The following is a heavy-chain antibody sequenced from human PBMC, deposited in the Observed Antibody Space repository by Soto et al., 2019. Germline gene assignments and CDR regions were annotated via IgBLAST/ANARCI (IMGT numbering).Heavy chain of an antibody. CDR3: ARGILTSFLEHFAH. CDR2: LSYSGSV. Sequence: QLQVQESGPGLVKPSETLSLICTVSGDSVSSSGYYWGWIRQPPGKGLEWIGSLSYSGSVYYNPSLRSRVTISVDTSKNQISLRLSSVTAADTAVYYCARGILTSFLEHFAHWGQGTLVTVSS. CDR1: GDSVSSSGYY. V-gene: IGHV4-39*07. D-gene: IGHD3-9*01. J-gene: IGHJ4*02.